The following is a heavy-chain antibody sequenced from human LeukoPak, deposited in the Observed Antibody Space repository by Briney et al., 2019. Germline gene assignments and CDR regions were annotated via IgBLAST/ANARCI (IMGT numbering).Heavy chain of an antibody. CDR3: ARRPISSFNWFDP. V-gene: IGHV5-51*01. CDR2: IYPGDSDV. J-gene: IGHJ5*02. D-gene: IGHD6-6*01. Sequence: GGALEISLRGSGYRFTNYWNGWVRPRPGKGLEWMGIIYPGDSDVRYSPSFQGQVTISADKSINIAYLQWSSLKASDTAMYYCARRPISSFNWFDPWGQGTLVTVSS. CDR1: GYRFTNYW.